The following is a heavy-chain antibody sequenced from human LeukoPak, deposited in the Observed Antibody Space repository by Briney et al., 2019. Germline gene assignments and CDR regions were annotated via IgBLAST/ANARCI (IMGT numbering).Heavy chain of an antibody. CDR2: INWNGGST. Sequence: GGSLRLSCAASGFTFDDYGMSWVRQAPGKGLEWVSGINWNGGSTGYADSVKGRFTISGDNAKNSLYLQMNSLRAEDTALYYCARSDSSGYYYVGWFDYWGQGTLVTVSS. V-gene: IGHV3-20*04. D-gene: IGHD3-22*01. CDR3: ARSDSSGYYYVGWFDY. J-gene: IGHJ4*02. CDR1: GFTFDDYG.